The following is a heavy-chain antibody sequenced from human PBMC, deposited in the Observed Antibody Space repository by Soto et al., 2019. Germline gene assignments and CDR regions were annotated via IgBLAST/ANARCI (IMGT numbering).Heavy chain of an antibody. D-gene: IGHD1-26*01. CDR3: ARDVVGATGWFDP. J-gene: IGHJ5*02. CDR1: GGTFSSYA. Sequence: QVQRVQSGAEVKKPGSSVKVSCKASGGTFSSYAISWVRQAPGQGLEWMGGIIPIFGTANYAQKFQGRVTSTADESTSTAYMELSSMRSEDTALYYCARDVVGATGWFDPWGQGTLVTVSS. V-gene: IGHV1-69*01. CDR2: IIPIFGTA.